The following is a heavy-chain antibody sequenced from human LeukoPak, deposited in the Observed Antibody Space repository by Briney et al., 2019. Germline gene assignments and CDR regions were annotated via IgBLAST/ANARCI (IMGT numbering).Heavy chain of an antibody. Sequence: GASVKVSCKASGYTFTGYYMHWVRQAPGQGLEWMGWINPNSGGTNYAQKFQGRVTMTRDTSISTAYMELSRLRSDDTAVYYCATTLEMATITPGDYWGQGTLVTVSS. J-gene: IGHJ4*02. CDR3: ATTLEMATITPGDY. V-gene: IGHV1-2*02. D-gene: IGHD5-24*01. CDR1: GYTFTGYY. CDR2: INPNSGGT.